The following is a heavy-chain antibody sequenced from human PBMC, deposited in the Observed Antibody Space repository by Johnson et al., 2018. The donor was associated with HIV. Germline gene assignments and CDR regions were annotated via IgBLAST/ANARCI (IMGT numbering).Heavy chain of an antibody. CDR3: AREGRYVEGAFDI. J-gene: IGHJ3*02. V-gene: IGHV3-30-3*01. Sequence: QMQLVESGGGVVQPGRSLRLSCAASGFTFSSYAMHWVRQAPGKGLEWVAVISYDGSNKYYADSVKGRFTISRDNSKNTLYLQMNSLRAEDTAVYYCAREGRYVEGAFDIWGQGTMVTVYS. CDR2: ISYDGSNK. D-gene: IGHD5-12*01. CDR1: GFTFSSYA.